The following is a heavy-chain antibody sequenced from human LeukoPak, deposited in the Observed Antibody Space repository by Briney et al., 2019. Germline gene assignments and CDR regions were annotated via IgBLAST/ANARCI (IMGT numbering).Heavy chain of an antibody. J-gene: IGHJ3*01. CDR2: IHYSGST. CDR3: ARLGALHDAFDV. V-gene: IGHV4-59*12. Sequence: SETLSLTCTVSGDSIRSYYWSWIRQPPGKGLEWIGNIHYSGSTKYNSSLKSRVTISVDTSNNQFSLRVTSLTAADTAVYYCARLGALHDAFDVWGHGTLVTVSS. D-gene: IGHD3-16*01. CDR1: GDSIRSYY.